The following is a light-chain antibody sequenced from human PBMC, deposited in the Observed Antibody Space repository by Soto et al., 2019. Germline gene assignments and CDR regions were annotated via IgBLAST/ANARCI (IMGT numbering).Light chain of an antibody. J-gene: IGKJ1*01. V-gene: IGKV1-5*01. Sequence: DIQMTQSPSTLSASVGDRVTITCRASQSIGRWLAWYQQKPGKAPKVLIYDASTLKSGVPSRFSGSGSGTDFTLTISSLQPDDFAIYYCQQYNSYWKFGQGTKADI. CDR1: QSIGRW. CDR2: DAS. CDR3: QQYNSYWK.